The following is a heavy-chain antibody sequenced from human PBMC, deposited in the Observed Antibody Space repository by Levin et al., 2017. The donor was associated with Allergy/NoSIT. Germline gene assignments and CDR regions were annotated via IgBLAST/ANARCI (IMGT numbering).Heavy chain of an antibody. Sequence: LSLTCAVSGFTVSSNYMMWVRQAPGKGLEWVSTLYSGGSIYYADSVRGRFTISRDNSKTTLYLQMNSLRAEDTAVYYCARDAAKRDGYNSYWGQGTLVTVSS. V-gene: IGHV3-66*01. CDR2: LYSGGSI. D-gene: IGHD5-24*01. J-gene: IGHJ4*02. CDR1: GFTVSSNY. CDR3: ARDAAKRDGYNSY.